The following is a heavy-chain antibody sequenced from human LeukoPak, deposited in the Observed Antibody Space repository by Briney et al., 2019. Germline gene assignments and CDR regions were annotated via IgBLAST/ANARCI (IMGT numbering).Heavy chain of an antibody. J-gene: IGHJ6*02. CDR1: GFTFSSYW. Sequence: GGSLRLSCAASGFTFSSYWMHWVRQAPGKGLVWVPRINSDGSSTSYADSVKGRFTISRDNAKNTLYLQMNSLRAEDTAVYYCARGYYDFWSGSYYYGMDVWGQGTTVTVSS. D-gene: IGHD3-3*01. V-gene: IGHV3-74*01. CDR3: ARGYYDFWSGSYYYGMDV. CDR2: INSDGSST.